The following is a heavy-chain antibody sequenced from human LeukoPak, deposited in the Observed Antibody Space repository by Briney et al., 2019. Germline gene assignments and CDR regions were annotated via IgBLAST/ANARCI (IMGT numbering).Heavy chain of an antibody. V-gene: IGHV1-24*01. CDR3: ATAQWVHCSSTSCHHNWSDP. CDR1: GYTLTELS. D-gene: IGHD2-2*01. J-gene: IGHJ5*02. CDR2: FDPEDGET. Sequence: ASVKVSCKGSGYTLTELSMHWVRQAPGKGLEWMGGFDPEDGETIYAQKFQSRDTMTEDTSTDTAYMELSSLRSEDTAVYYCATAQWVHCSSTSCHHNWSDPWGQGTLVTVSS.